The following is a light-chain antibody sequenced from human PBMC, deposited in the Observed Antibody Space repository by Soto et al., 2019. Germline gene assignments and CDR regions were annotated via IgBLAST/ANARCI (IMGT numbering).Light chain of an antibody. CDR1: SSDVGSYNL. CDR2: EGS. V-gene: IGLV2-23*01. CDR3: CSYAGSSTL. Sequence: QSALTQPASVSGSPGQSITISCTGTSSDVGSYNLVSWYQQHPGKAPKLMIYEGSKRPSGVSNRFSGSKSGNTASLTISGLQAEDEADYYSCSYAGSSTLFGGGTKVTVL. J-gene: IGLJ2*01.